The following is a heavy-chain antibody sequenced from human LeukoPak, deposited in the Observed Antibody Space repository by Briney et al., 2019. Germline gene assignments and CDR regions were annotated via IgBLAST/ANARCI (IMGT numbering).Heavy chain of an antibody. CDR3: ASQDIVVVPAAMVRYNWFDP. CDR1: GGTFSSYA. CDR2: IIPIFGTA. D-gene: IGHD2-2*01. J-gene: IGHJ5*02. V-gene: IGHV1-69*05. Sequence: SVKVSCKASGGTFSSYAISWVRQAPGQGLEWMGGIIPIFGTANYAQKFQGRVTITTDESTSTAYMELSSLRSEDTAVYYCASQDIVVVPAAMVRYNWFDPWGQGTLVTVSS.